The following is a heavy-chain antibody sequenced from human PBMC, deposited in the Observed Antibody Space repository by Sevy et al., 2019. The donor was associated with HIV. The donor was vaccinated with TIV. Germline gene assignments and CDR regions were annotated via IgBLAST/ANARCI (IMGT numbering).Heavy chain of an antibody. D-gene: IGHD3-22*01. CDR2: ISGSGGST. V-gene: IGHV3-23*01. CDR3: AKAGLQGVWLPFDY. CDR1: GFTFSSYA. J-gene: IGHJ4*02. Sequence: GGSLRLSCAASGFTFSSYAMSWVRQAPGKGLEWVSAISGSGGSTYYADSVKGRFTISRDNSKNTLYLQMNSLRAEDTAVYYGAKAGLQGVWLPFDYWGQGTLVTVSS.